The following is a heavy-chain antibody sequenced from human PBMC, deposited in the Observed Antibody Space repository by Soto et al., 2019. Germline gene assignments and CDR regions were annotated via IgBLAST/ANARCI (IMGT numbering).Heavy chain of an antibody. D-gene: IGHD6-13*01. J-gene: IGHJ5*02. CDR2: IIPIFGTA. CDR3: ARGHVRSGWSTDTNWFDP. CDR1: GGTFSSYA. Sequence: QVQLVQSGAEVKKPGSSVKVSCKASGGTFSSYAISWVRQAPGQGLEWMGGIIPIFGTANYAQKFQGRVTITADKSTSTAYMELSSLRSEDTAVYYCARGHVRSGWSTDTNWFDPWGQGTLVTVSS. V-gene: IGHV1-69*06.